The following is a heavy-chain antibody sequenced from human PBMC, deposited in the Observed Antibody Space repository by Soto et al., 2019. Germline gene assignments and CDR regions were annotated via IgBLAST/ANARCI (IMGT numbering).Heavy chain of an antibody. Sequence: PGGSLRLSCAASGFTFSSYSMNWVRQAPGKGLEWVSYISSSSSTIYYADSVKGRFTISRDNAKNSLYLQMNSLRDEDTAVYYCARDRNPFPTIFGVVIIGAEYFQRWGQGTLVTVSS. CDR1: GFTFSSYS. V-gene: IGHV3-48*02. D-gene: IGHD3-3*01. J-gene: IGHJ1*01. CDR2: ISSSSSTI. CDR3: ARDRNPFPTIFGVVIIGAEYFQR.